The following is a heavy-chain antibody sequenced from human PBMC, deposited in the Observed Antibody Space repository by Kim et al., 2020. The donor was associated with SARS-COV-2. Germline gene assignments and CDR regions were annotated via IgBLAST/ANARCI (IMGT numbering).Heavy chain of an antibody. CDR2: ISVSGEST. V-gene: IGHV3-23*01. J-gene: IGHJ6*02. Sequence: GGSLRLSCAASGITFNTYAMSWVRQAPGKGLEWVSLISVSGESTYYADSVKGRFTISRDNSKRTLWLQMNSLRAEDTAIYYCANNYGMDVWGQGATVTVS. CDR1: GITFNTYA. CDR3: ANNYGMDV.